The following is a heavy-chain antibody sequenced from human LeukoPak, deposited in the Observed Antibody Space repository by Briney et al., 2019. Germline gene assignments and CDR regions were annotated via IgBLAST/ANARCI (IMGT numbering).Heavy chain of an antibody. CDR1: GFIVTGNY. J-gene: IGHJ6*03. Sequence: GGSLRLSCAAFGFIVTGNYMSWVRQAPGKGLEWVANIKQDGSEKYYVDSVKGRFTISRDNAKNSLYLQMNSLRAEDTAAYYCARDYPRTYSGYFYYYMDVWGKGTTVTVSS. CDR2: IKQDGSEK. V-gene: IGHV3-7*01. D-gene: IGHD6-13*01. CDR3: ARDYPRTYSGYFYYYMDV.